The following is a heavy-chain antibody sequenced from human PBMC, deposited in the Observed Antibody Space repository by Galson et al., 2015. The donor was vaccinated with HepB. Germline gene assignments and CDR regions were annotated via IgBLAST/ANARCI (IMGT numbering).Heavy chain of an antibody. V-gene: IGHV3-64D*06. CDR2: ISSNGGST. CDR1: GFTFSSYA. D-gene: IGHD5-18*01. Sequence: SLRLSCAASGFTFSSYAMHWVRQAPGKGLEYVSAISSNGGSTYYADSVKGRFTISRDNSKNTLYLQMSSLRAEDTAVYYCVKGRRGRGYSYGYPVATELSHWGQGTLVTVSS. CDR3: VKGRRGRGYSYGYPVATELSH. J-gene: IGHJ4*02.